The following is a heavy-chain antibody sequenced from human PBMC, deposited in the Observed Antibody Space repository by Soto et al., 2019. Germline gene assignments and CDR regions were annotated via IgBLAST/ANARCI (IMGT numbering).Heavy chain of an antibody. V-gene: IGHV3-64D*06. CDR1: GFTFSSYA. CDR3: VKDAYSSGWPLLFDY. Sequence: GGSLRLSCSASGFTFSSYAMHWVRQAPGKGLEYVSAISSNGGSTYYADSVKGRFTISRDNSKNTLYLQMSSLRAEDTAVYYCVKDAYSSGWPLLFDYWGQGTLVTVSS. J-gene: IGHJ4*02. CDR2: ISSNGGST. D-gene: IGHD6-19*01.